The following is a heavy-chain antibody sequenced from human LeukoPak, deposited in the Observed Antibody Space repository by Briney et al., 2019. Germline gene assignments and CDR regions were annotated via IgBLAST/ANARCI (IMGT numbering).Heavy chain of an antibody. CDR3: AGDLGKFWSGYYAPGY. CDR2: ISAYNGNT. D-gene: IGHD3-3*01. Sequence: ASVKVSCKASGYTCTSYGISWVRQAPGQGLEWMGWISAYNGNTNYAQKLQGRVTMTTDTSTSTAYMELRSLRSDDTAVYYCAGDLGKFWSGYYAPGYWGQGTLITVSS. V-gene: IGHV1-18*01. J-gene: IGHJ4*02. CDR1: GYTCTSYG.